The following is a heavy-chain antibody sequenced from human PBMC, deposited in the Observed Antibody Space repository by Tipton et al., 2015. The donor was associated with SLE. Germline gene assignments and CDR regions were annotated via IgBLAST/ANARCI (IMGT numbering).Heavy chain of an antibody. D-gene: IGHD5-12*01. V-gene: IGHV4-39*07. Sequence: TLSLTCTVSGDSMSSSSYYWGWIRQAPGKGLEWIGSIYFTGGPFYNPSLKSRVTVSVDTSKNQFSLKLNSVTAADTAFYFCARGGAAMAPIDHWGQGTLVTVSS. CDR3: ARGGAAMAPIDH. CDR2: IYFTGGP. J-gene: IGHJ4*02. CDR1: GDSMSSSSYY.